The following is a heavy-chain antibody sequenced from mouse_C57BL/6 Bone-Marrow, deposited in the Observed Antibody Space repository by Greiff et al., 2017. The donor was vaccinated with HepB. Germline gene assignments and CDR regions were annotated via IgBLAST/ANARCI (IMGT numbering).Heavy chain of an antibody. V-gene: IGHV2-6*01. Sequence: QVQLKESGPGLVAPSQRLSITCTVSGFSLNSYGLHWVCQSPGKGLEWMGVIWGVGSTNYNSALKSRLSISNDNSKSQVFLKMNSLQTDDTAMYYCASLLLAYCGQGTLVTVSS. D-gene: IGHD1-1*01. CDR3: ASLLLAY. J-gene: IGHJ3*01. CDR1: GFSLNSYG. CDR2: IWGVGST.